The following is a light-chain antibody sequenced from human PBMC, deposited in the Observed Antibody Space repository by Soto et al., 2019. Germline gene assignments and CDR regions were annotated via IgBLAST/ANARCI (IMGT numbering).Light chain of an antibody. CDR3: QQYDSYPRT. Sequence: DIQMTQSPSTLSASVGDRVTITCRASQSISSWLAWYQQKAGKAPKVLIYKASRLESGVPSRFSGSGSGTKFTLTISSLQPDDFGNYYCQQYDSYPRTFGQGTRVEI. CDR1: QSISSW. V-gene: IGKV1-5*03. CDR2: KAS. J-gene: IGKJ1*01.